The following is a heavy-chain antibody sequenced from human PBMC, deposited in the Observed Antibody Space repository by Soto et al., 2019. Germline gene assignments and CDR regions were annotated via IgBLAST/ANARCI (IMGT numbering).Heavy chain of an antibody. CDR3: ARRTSLNCSSTSCNPTYYYYFYGMDV. CDR1: GGSISSGGYY. D-gene: IGHD2-2*01. Sequence: TLSLTCTVSGGSISSGGYYWSWIRQHPGKGLEWIGYIDYSGSTDYDPSLKSRVTVSVDTSKNQFSLKVSSVTDTDTAVYYCARRTSLNCSSTSCNPTYYYYFYGMDVWGQGTTVTVSS. V-gene: IGHV4-31*03. J-gene: IGHJ6*02. CDR2: IDYSGST.